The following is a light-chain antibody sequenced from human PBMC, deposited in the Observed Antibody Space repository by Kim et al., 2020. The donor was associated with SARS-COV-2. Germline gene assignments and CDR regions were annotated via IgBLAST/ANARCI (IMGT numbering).Light chain of an antibody. J-gene: IGKJ1*01. CDR2: KAS. V-gene: IGKV1-5*03. CDR1: QSVSTW. Sequence: DIQMTQSPSTLSASVGDRVTITFRASQSVSTWLAWYQQKPGKAPKLLIYKASNLERGVPSRFSGSGSGTEFTLTISSLQSDDFATYFCQQYYLYARTFGQGTKVDIK. CDR3: QQYYLYART.